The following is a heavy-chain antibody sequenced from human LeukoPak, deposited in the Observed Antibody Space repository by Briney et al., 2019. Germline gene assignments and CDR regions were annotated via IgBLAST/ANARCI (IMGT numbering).Heavy chain of an antibody. CDR2: ISAYNGNT. V-gene: IGHV1-18*01. CDR1: GYTFTSYG. CDR3: ASGGFKRWLQLPGFDY. Sequence: ASVKVSCKASGYTFTSYGISWVRQAPGQGLEWMGWISAYNGNTNYAQKLQGRVTMTTDTSTSTAYMELRSLRSDDTAVYYCASGGFKRWLQLPGFDYWGQGTLVTVSS. J-gene: IGHJ4*02. D-gene: IGHD5-24*01.